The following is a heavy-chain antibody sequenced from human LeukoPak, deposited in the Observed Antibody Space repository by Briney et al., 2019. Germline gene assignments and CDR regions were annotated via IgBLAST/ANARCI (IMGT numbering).Heavy chain of an antibody. J-gene: IGHJ4*02. Sequence: SVKVSCKASGGTFSSYAISWVRQAPGQGLEWMGGIIPIFATANYAQKFQGRVTITADESTSTAYMELSSLRSEDTAVYYCARGSSGWYHPNYFDYWGQGTLVTVSS. CDR2: IIPIFATA. CDR1: GGTFSSYA. V-gene: IGHV1-69*13. CDR3: ARGSSGWYHPNYFDY. D-gene: IGHD6-19*01.